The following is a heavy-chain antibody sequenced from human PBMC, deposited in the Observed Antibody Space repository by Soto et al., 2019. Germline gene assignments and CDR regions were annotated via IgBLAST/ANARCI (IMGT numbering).Heavy chain of an antibody. CDR2: INHSGST. CDR1: GGSFSGYY. J-gene: IGHJ6*02. Sequence: PSETLSLTCAVYGGSFSGYYWSWIRQPPGKGLEWIGEINHSGSTNYNPSLKSRVTISVDTSKNQFSLKLSSVTAADTAVYYCARGPSYYYGSGSYYTPPRYYYGMDVWGQVTTVTVS. CDR3: ARGPSYYYGSGSYYTPPRYYYGMDV. V-gene: IGHV4-34*01. D-gene: IGHD3-10*01.